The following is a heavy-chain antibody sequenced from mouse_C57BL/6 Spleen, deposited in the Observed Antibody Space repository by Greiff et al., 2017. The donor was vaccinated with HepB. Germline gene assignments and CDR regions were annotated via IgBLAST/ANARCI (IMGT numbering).Heavy chain of an antibody. D-gene: IGHD2-3*01. CDR2: INYDGSST. CDR3: ARRVDGYYNAMDY. Sequence: EVMLVESEGGLVQPGSSMKLSCTASGFTFSDYYMAWVRQVPEKGLEWVANINYDGSSTYYLDSLKSRFIISRDNAKNILYLQMSSLKSEDTATYYCARRVDGYYNAMDYWGQGTSVTVSS. J-gene: IGHJ4*01. V-gene: IGHV5-16*02. CDR1: GFTFSDYY.